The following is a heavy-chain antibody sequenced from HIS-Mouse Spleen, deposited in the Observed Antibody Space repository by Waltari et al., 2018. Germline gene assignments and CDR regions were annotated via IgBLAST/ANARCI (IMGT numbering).Heavy chain of an antibody. CDR2: IYYSGST. CDR1: CGSISSSSYY. D-gene: IGHD6-13*01. CDR3: AREIPYSSSWYDWYFDL. J-gene: IGHJ2*01. V-gene: IGHV4-39*07. Sequence: QLQLQESGPGLVKPSETLSLTCTVSCGSISSSSYYWGGIRHPPGQGLEWIGSIYYSGSTYYNPSLKSRVTISVDTSKNQFSLKLSSVTAADTAVYYCAREIPYSSSWYDWYFDLWGRGTLVTVSS.